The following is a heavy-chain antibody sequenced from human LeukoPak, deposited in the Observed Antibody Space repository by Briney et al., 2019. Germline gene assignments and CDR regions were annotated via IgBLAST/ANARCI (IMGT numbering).Heavy chain of an antibody. CDR3: ARAGIRFFAVGRGWFDP. D-gene: IGHD3-3*01. V-gene: IGHV3-66*01. Sequence: GGSLRLSCAASGFTVSSNYMSWVRQAPGKGLEWVSVIYSGGSTYYADSVKGRFTISRDNSKNTLYLQMNSLRAEDTAVYYCARAGIRFFAVGRGWFDPWGQGTLVTVSS. CDR2: IYSGGST. J-gene: IGHJ5*02. CDR1: GFTVSSNY.